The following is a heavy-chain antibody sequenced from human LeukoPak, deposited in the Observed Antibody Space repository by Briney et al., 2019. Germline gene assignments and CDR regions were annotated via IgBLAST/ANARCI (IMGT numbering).Heavy chain of an antibody. CDR3: AKTYTGHWFDYFDY. D-gene: IGHD3-9*01. J-gene: IGHJ4*02. CDR2: ISGSGGST. CDR1: GFTVSSKY. Sequence: QPGGSLRLSCAASGFTVSSKYMSWVRQAPGKGLEWVSAISGSGGSTYYADSVKGRFTISRDNSKNTLYLQMNSLRAEDTAVYYCAKTYTGHWFDYFDYWGQGTLVTVSS. V-gene: IGHV3-23*01.